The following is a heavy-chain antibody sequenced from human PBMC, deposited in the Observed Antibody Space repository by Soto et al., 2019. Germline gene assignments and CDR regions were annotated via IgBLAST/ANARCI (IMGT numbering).Heavy chain of an antibody. CDR3: ARDCYDFWSGYYPSHYYYYMDV. CDR2: IWYDGSNK. CDR1: GFTFSSYG. D-gene: IGHD3-3*01. J-gene: IGHJ6*03. Sequence: GGSLRLSCAASGFTFSSYGMHWVRQAPGKGLEWVAVIWYDGSNKYYADSVKGRFTISRDNSKNTLYLQMNSLRAEDTAVYYCARDCYDFWSGYYPSHYYYYMDVWGKGTTVTVSS. V-gene: IGHV3-33*01.